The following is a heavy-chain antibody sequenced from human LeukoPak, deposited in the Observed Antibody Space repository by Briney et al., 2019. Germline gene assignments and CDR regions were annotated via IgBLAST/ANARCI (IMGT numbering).Heavy chain of an antibody. Sequence: PGASVKVSCKASGYTFTSYGISWVRQAPGQGLEWMGWMNPYSGYAGYAQKFQGRVIITRNTSISTAYMELSSLKSEDTAVYYCARGLGHARRYYFDYWGQGTLVTVSS. V-gene: IGHV1-8*03. CDR3: ARGLGHARRYYFDY. CDR2: MNPYSGYA. CDR1: GYTFTSYG. D-gene: IGHD7-27*01. J-gene: IGHJ4*02.